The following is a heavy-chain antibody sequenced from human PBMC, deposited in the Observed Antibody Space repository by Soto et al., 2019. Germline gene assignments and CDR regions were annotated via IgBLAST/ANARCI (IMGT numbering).Heavy chain of an antibody. CDR1: GGSVSSGTYY. CDR3: ARDARAVAGTNWFDP. V-gene: IGHV4-30-4*08. D-gene: IGHD6-19*01. Sequence: SETLSLTCTVSGGSVSSGTYYWSWIRQSPGKGLEWIGYIYYSGSTNYNTSLKSRVTISVDTSKSQFSLKLSSVTAADTAVYYCARDARAVAGTNWFDPWGQGTLVTVSS. CDR2: IYYSGST. J-gene: IGHJ5*02.